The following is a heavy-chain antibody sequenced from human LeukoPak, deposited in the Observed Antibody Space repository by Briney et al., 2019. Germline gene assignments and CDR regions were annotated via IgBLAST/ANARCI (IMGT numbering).Heavy chain of an antibody. CDR2: VYPGDSDT. CDR3: ARLRRSDWEPQFDY. CDR1: GYIFTTYW. V-gene: IGHV5-51*01. J-gene: IGHJ4*02. D-gene: IGHD1-26*01. Sequence: GESLKISCKGSGYIFTTYWIAWVRQMPGKGLEWMGIVYPGDSDTRYSPSFQGQVTISADKSINTAYLQWSGLKASDTAMYYCARLRRSDWEPQFDYWGQGTLVTVSS.